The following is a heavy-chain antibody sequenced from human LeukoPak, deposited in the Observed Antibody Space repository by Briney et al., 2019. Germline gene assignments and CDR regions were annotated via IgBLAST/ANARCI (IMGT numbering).Heavy chain of an antibody. CDR2: IYYSGST. V-gene: IGHV4-59*01. Sequence: SETLSLTCTVSGGSISSYYWSWIRQPPGKGVEWIGYIYYSGSTNYNPSLKRRVNISVDTSKNQFSLKLSSVTAADTAVYYCATMVVTQAFDIWGQGTMVTVSS. J-gene: IGHJ3*02. CDR3: ATMVVTQAFDI. D-gene: IGHD4-23*01. CDR1: GGSISSYY.